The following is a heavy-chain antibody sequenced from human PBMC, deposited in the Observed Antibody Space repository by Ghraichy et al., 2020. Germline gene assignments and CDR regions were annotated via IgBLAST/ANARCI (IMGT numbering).Heavy chain of an antibody. CDR3: AREREYYDSSGYSGLYYFDY. D-gene: IGHD3-22*01. CDR1: GANFSSYV. CDR2: IIPIFGTA. V-gene: IGHV1-69*13. J-gene: IGHJ4*02. Sequence: SVKVSCKASGANFSSYVISWVRQAPGQVLEWMGGIIPIFGTANYAQKFQGRVTITADESTSTAYMELSSLRSEDTAVYYCAREREYYDSSGYSGLYYFDYWGQGTLVTVSS.